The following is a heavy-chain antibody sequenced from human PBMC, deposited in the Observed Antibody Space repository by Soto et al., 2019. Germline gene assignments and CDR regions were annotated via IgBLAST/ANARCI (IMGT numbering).Heavy chain of an antibody. Sequence: GGSLRLSCAASGFTFSDYYMSWIRQAPGKGLEWVSYISSSGSTIYYADSVKGRFTISRDNAKNSLYLQMNSLRAEDTAVYYCARVRYYDFWSGYYIYYYYYMDVWGKGTTVTVSS. CDR2: ISSSGSTI. CDR1: GFTFSDYY. V-gene: IGHV3-11*01. CDR3: ARVRYYDFWSGYYIYYYYYMDV. J-gene: IGHJ6*03. D-gene: IGHD3-3*01.